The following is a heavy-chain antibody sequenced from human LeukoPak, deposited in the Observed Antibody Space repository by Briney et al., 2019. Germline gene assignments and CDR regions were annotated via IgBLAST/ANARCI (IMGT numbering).Heavy chain of an antibody. J-gene: IGHJ6*02. D-gene: IGHD2-2*01. CDR1: GFTFSSYA. V-gene: IGHV3-30*04. CDR3: ATADIVVVPAASYYYGMDV. CDR2: ISYDGSNK. Sequence: GRSLRLSCAASGFTFSSYAVHWVRQAPGKGLEWVAVISYDGSNKYYADSVKGRFTISRDNSKNTLYLQMNSLRAEDTAVYYCATADIVVVPAASYYYGMDVWGQGTTVTVSS.